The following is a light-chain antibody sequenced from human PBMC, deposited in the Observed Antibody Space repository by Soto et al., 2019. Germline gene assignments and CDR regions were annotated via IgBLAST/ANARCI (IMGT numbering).Light chain of an antibody. CDR1: QSVSSN. V-gene: IGKV3-15*01. Sequence: EIVMTQSPATLSVSPGERATLSCRASQSVSSNLAWYQQKPGQAPRLLIYGASTRATGIPARFSGSGSGTEFTPTISSLQSEDFAVYYCQQYNNWPTGTFGQGTKLEIK. CDR2: GAS. CDR3: QQYNNWPTGT. J-gene: IGKJ2*02.